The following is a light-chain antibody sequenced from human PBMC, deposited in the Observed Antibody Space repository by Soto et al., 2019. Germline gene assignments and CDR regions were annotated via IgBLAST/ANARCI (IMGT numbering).Light chain of an antibody. CDR3: QQRSNWQIT. CDR1: QSVSSN. Sequence: IMMPQYPATPSVSPGERATLSCRASQSVSSNLAWYQQKLGQAPRLLIYGASTWATGISAKFSGSGSGTDFTLTISSLEPEDFAVYYCQQRSNWQITFGQGTKVDIK. CDR2: GAS. J-gene: IGKJ1*01. V-gene: IGKV3-15*01.